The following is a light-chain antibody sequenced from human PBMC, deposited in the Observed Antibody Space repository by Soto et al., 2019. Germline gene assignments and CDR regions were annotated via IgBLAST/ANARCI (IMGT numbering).Light chain of an antibody. Sequence: QSALTQPPSASGSPGQSVTISCTGTSSDVGAYNYVSWYQQYTGKAPKLMIYDVSKRPSGVPDRFSGSKSGNTASLTISGLQAEDEADYYCCSYAATYTLVFGGGTKLTVL. CDR1: SSDVGAYNY. V-gene: IGLV2-11*01. J-gene: IGLJ2*01. CDR3: CSYAATYTLV. CDR2: DVS.